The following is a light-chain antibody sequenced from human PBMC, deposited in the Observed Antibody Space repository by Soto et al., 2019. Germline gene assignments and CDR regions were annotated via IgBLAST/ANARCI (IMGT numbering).Light chain of an antibody. CDR3: QKTYTAPVT. CDR1: LTITNF. J-gene: IGKJ5*01. V-gene: IGKV1-39*01. CDR2: AAS. Sequence: DIQITHSPSSLSASVGERVTITFLASLTITNFLNWYQQTPGKAPKLLIYAASSLQSGVPSRFSGSGSGTDFTLTISSLQPEDFATYYCQKTYTAPVTFGQGTRLEIK.